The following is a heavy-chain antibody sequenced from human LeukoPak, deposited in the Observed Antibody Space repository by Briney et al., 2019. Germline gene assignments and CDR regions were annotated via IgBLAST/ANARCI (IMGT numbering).Heavy chain of an antibody. J-gene: IGHJ4*02. D-gene: IGHD6-19*01. Sequence: SETLSLTCSVSGGSIRSLGYSWGWIRQPPGKGLEWIASMYYTGTTYYNPSLKSRVTMSVDTSKNQFSLNLTSVTAADTAVYYCARQIAVAGKAGFDYWGQGTLVTVSS. CDR3: ARQIAVAGKAGFDY. CDR1: GGSIRSLGYS. CDR2: MYYTGTT. V-gene: IGHV4-39*07.